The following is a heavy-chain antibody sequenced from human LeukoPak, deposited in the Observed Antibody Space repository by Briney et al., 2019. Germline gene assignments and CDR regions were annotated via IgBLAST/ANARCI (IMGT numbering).Heavy chain of an antibody. D-gene: IGHD5-24*01. CDR1: GFTFSSYW. V-gene: IGHV3-74*01. CDR2: INNGGSTT. Sequence: QPGGSLRLSCAASGFTFSSYWMHWVRQAPGKGLVWVSAINNGGSTTAYADSVKGGFTISRDNAKNTLYLQMNSLRAEDTAVYYCARRAPTRYFDYWGQGTLVTVSS. CDR3: ARRAPTRYFDY. J-gene: IGHJ4*02.